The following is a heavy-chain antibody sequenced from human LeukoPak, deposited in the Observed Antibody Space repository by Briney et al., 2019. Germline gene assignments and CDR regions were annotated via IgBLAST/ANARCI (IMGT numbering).Heavy chain of an antibody. CDR3: AREVAAAAGWFDP. D-gene: IGHD6-13*01. V-gene: IGHV3-30-3*01. Sequence: GGSLRPSCAASGFTFSSYAMHWVRQAPGKGLEWVAVISYDGSNKYYADSVKGRFTISRDNSKNTLYLQMNSLRAEDTAVYYCAREVAAAAGWFDPWGQGTLVTVSS. J-gene: IGHJ5*02. CDR2: ISYDGSNK. CDR1: GFTFSSYA.